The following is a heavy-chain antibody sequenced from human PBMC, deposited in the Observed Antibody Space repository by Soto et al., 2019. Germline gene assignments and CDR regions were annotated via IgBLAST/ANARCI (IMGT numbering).Heavy chain of an antibody. CDR3: ARVLIAGVTTD. CDR2: SNHVGNT. V-gene: IGHV4-34*01. CDR1: GGSFSGYY. J-gene: IGHJ4*02. Sequence: QVQLQQWGAGLLKPSETLSLTCAVYGGSFSGYYWSWIRQPPGKGLEWIGESNHVGNTNYNPSLKSXATXSXDPSKNQFSRRLTSVTAADTAVYYCARVLIAGVTTDWGQGTLVIVSS. D-gene: IGHD5-18*01.